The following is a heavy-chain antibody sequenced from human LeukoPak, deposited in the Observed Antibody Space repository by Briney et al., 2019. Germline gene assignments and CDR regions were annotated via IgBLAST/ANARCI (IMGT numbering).Heavy chain of an antibody. V-gene: IGHV3-7*01. Sequence: PGGSLRLSCAASGFTFNHYWMSWVRQAPGRGLEWVANIKEDGSTKYYMDSVKGRFTISRDSAKNSLYLQMNSLRAEDTAVYYCARDKDDVAFDIRGQGTMVTVSS. CDR1: GFTFNHYW. D-gene: IGHD1-1*01. CDR2: IKEDGSTK. J-gene: IGHJ3*02. CDR3: ARDKDDVAFDI.